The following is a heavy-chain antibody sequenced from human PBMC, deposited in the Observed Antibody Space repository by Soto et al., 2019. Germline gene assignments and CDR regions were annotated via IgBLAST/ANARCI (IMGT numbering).Heavy chain of an antibody. CDR2: ISAYNGNT. CDR3: TTNRAYSYSHDGFEI. Sequence: QVQVVQSGAEVKKPGASVKVSCKASGYTFTSYGISWVRQAPGQGLEWMGWISAYNGNTNYAQKLQGRVTMPTDTSTSTAYMQLSSPRSCDTSVYYCTTNRAYSYSHDGFEISCRGTMVTISS. J-gene: IGHJ3*02. V-gene: IGHV1-18*01. CDR1: GYTFTSYG. D-gene: IGHD5-18*01.